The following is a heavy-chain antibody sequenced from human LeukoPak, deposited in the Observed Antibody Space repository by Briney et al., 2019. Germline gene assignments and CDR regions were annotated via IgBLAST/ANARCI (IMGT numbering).Heavy chain of an antibody. V-gene: IGHV5-51*01. CDR2: IYPGDSDT. D-gene: IGHD2-2*01. CDR1: GYSFTSYW. Sequence: GESLKISCKGSGYSFTSYWIGGVRQMPGKGLEWMGIIYPGDSDTRYSPSFQGQVTISADKSISTAYLQWSSLKASDAAMYYCGYCSSTSCLYFDYWGQGTLVTVSS. CDR3: GYCSSTSCLYFDY. J-gene: IGHJ4*02.